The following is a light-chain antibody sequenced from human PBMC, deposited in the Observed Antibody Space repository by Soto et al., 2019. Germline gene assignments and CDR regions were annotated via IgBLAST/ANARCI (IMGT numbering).Light chain of an antibody. V-gene: IGKV3-11*01. CDR1: QGVNNY. J-gene: IGKJ2*01. CDR3: HQRSNWYT. CDR2: DAS. Sequence: EVVLTQSPATLSLSPGERATLSCRASQGVNNYLAWYQQKPGQAPRLPIYDASKRATGIPARFSGSGSGTDFTLTISSLEPEDGAVYYCHQRSNWYTFGQGTKLEIK.